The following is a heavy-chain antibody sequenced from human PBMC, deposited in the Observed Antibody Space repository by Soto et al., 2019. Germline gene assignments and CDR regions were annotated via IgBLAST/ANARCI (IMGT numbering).Heavy chain of an antibody. CDR1: GYTFTSYY. CDR3: ARGAYKTEAYYYYYGMDV. Sequence: AASVKVSCKASGYTFTSYYMHWVRQAPGQGLEWMGIINPSGGSTSYAQKFQGRVTMTRDTSTSTVYMELSSLRSEDTAVYYCARGAYKTEAYYYYYGMDVWGQGTTVTVSS. J-gene: IGHJ6*02. V-gene: IGHV1-46*01. D-gene: IGHD1-1*01. CDR2: INPSGGST.